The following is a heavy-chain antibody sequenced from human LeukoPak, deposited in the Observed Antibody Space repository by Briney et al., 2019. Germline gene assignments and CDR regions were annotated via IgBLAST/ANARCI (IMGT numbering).Heavy chain of an antibody. CDR2: FDPEDGET. D-gene: IGHD2-15*01. CDR3: ATGESAATPYYYYGMDV. J-gene: IGHJ6*02. CDR1: GYTLTELS. Sequence: EASVKVSCKVSGYTLTELSMHWVRQAPGKGLEWMGGFDPEDGETIYAQKFQGRVTMTEDTSTDTAYMELSSLSSEDTAVYYCATGESAATPYYYYGMDVWGQGTTVTVSS. V-gene: IGHV1-24*01.